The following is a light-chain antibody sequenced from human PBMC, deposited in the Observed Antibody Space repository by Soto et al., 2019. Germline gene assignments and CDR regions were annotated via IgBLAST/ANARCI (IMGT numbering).Light chain of an antibody. Sequence: EIVLTQSPGNLSLSPRVRATFSCRASQSISSRNLAWFHQIPGQAPRPLIYGASSRATGIPDRFSGSGSVTDFTLTINRLEPEDFAVYYFQQYSDSPYTFGQGTKLEVK. CDR1: QSISSRN. CDR3: QQYSDSPYT. J-gene: IGKJ2*01. V-gene: IGKV3-20*01. CDR2: GAS.